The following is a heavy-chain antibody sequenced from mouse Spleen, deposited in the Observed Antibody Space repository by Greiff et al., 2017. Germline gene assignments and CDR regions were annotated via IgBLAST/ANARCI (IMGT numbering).Heavy chain of an antibody. CDR3: ARERGNSYAMDY. V-gene: IGHV2-2*01. D-gene: IGHD2-1*01. Sequence: VQLQQSGPGLVQPSQSLSITCTVTGFSLTSYGVHWVRQSPGKGLEWLGVIWSGGSTDYNAAFISRLSISKDNSKSQVFFKMNSLQADDTAIYYCARERGNSYAMDYWGQGTSVTVSS. CDR2: IWSGGST. J-gene: IGHJ4*01. CDR1: GFSLTSYG.